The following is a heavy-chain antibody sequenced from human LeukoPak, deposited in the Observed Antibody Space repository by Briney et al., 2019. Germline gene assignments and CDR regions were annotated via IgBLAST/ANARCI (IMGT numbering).Heavy chain of an antibody. Sequence: SETLSLTCAVYDGSLSGYFWNWIRQPPGKGLEWIGAIIYSGRTYYNPSLKGRVTMSVATSSNHFSLKLSSVTAADAAVYYCARHYSGDLYYFDHWGQGTLVTVSS. V-gene: IGHV4-34*12. D-gene: IGHD4-17*01. CDR3: ARHYSGDLYYFDH. J-gene: IGHJ4*02. CDR1: DGSLSGYF. CDR2: IIYSGRT.